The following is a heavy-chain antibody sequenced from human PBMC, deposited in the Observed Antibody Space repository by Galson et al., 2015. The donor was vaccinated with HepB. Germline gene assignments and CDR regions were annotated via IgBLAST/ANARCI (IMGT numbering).Heavy chain of an antibody. Sequence: QSGAEVKKPGESLKISCKGSGYSFTSYWIGWVRQMPGKGLEWMGIIYPGDSDTRYSPSFQGQVTISADKSISTAYLQWSSLKASDTAMYYCARGRVVPAAMPVNWFDPWGQGTLVTVSS. CDR2: IYPGDSDT. CDR3: ARGRVVPAAMPVNWFDP. V-gene: IGHV5-51*01. CDR1: GYSFTSYW. J-gene: IGHJ5*02. D-gene: IGHD2-2*01.